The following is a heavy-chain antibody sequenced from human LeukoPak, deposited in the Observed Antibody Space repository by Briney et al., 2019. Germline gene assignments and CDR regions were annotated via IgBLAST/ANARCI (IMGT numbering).Heavy chain of an antibody. CDR2: ISGSGGST. D-gene: IGHD3-22*01. CDR3: AKGFYDSSGYYQPDY. J-gene: IGHJ4*02. V-gene: IGHV3-23*01. Sequence: GGSLRLSCAASGFTFGSYAMSWVRQAPGKGLEWVSAISGSGGSTYYADSVKGRFTIPRDNSKNTLYLQMNSLRAEDTAVYYCAKGFYDSSGYYQPDYWGQGTLVTVSS. CDR1: GFTFGSYA.